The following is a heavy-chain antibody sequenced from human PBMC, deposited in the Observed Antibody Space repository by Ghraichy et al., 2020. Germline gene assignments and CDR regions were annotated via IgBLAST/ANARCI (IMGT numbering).Heavy chain of an antibody. CDR3: TRHGCSGGSCLYYYMDV. CDR2: IRSKANSYAT. CDR1: GFTFSGSA. J-gene: IGHJ6*03. D-gene: IGHD2-15*01. Sequence: GGSLRLSCAASGFTFSGSAMHWVRQASGKGLEWVGRIRSKANSYATAYAASVKGRFTISRDDSKNTAYLQMNSLKTEDTAVYYCTRHGCSGGSCLYYYMDVWGKGTTVTVSS. V-gene: IGHV3-73*01.